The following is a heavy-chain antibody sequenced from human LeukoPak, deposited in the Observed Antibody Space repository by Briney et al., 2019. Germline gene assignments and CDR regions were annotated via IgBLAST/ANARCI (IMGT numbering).Heavy chain of an antibody. V-gene: IGHV6-1*01. J-gene: IGHJ4*02. CDR1: GDSVSSKSTA. Sequence: SQTLSLTCAISGDSVSSKSTAWNWIRQSPSRGLEWLGRTYYRSKWHNGYAVSVKSRITINPDTSKNQFSLQLNSVTPEDTAVYYCARDGVEWELLFLYYWGQGTLVTVSS. CDR3: ARDGVEWELLFLYY. D-gene: IGHD1-26*01. CDR2: TYYRSKWHN.